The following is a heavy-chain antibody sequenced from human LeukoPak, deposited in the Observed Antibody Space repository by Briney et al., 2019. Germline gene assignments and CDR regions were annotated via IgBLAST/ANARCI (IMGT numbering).Heavy chain of an antibody. Sequence: PGGSLRLSCAASGFTFSSYPMSWVRQAPGKGLEWVSAISGSGGSTYYADSVKGRFTISRDNSKNTLYLQMNSLRAEDTAVYYCAKLTSSSSSPWFDPWGQGTLVTVSS. J-gene: IGHJ5*02. V-gene: IGHV3-23*01. CDR2: ISGSGGST. CDR3: AKLTSSSSSPWFDP. CDR1: GFTFSSYP. D-gene: IGHD6-6*01.